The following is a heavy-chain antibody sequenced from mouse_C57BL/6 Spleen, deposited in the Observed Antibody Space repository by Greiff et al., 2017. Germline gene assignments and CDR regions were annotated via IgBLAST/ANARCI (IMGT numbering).Heavy chain of an antibody. Sequence: QVQLQQPGAELVKPGASVKLSCKASGYTFTSYWINWVKPRPGPGLEWIGDIYTGSGSTNYNEQFKSKATLTVDTSSSKSYMQRSSLTSYDPAVNYCARDVYYYGSRSYAIDYWGQGTSVTVSS. CDR1: GYTFTSYW. CDR3: ARDVYYYGSRSYAIDY. CDR2: IYTGSGST. J-gene: IGHJ4*01. D-gene: IGHD1-1*01. V-gene: IGHV1-55*01.